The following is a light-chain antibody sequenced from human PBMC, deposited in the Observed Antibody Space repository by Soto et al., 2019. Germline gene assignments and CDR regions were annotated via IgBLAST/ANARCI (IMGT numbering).Light chain of an antibody. J-gene: IGLJ3*02. CDR3: PSFPGSAAVYVM. CDR1: TSTVATYDL. V-gene: IGLV2-23*02. Sequence: QSALTQPASVSGSPGQSISISCTGTTSTVATYDLVSWYQQHPGKAPRLLIYEATKRHSGTSNRFSGSKSGNTASLTISGLQSEDEADYYCPSFPGSAAVYVMFGGGTKLTVL. CDR2: EAT.